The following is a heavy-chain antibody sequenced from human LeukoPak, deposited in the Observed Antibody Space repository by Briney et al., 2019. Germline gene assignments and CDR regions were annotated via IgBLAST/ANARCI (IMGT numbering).Heavy chain of an antibody. CDR2: INHSGST. V-gene: IGHV4-34*01. D-gene: IGHD5-12*01. CDR1: GGSFSGYY. Sequence: PSETLSLTCAVYGGSFSGYYWSWIRQPPGKGLEWIGEINHSGSTNYNPSLKSRVTTSVDTSKNQFSLKLSSVTAADTAVYYCARTGGYDYSSLVYWGQGTLVTVSS. J-gene: IGHJ4*02. CDR3: ARTGGYDYSSLVY.